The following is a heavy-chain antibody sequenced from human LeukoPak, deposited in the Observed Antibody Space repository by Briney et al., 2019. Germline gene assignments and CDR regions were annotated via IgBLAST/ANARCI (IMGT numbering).Heavy chain of an antibody. J-gene: IGHJ5*02. V-gene: IGHV4-38-2*01. CDR3: ARFTVDTAMVQSNWFDP. Sequence: SETLSLTCAVSGYSISSGYYWGWIRQPPGKGLEWIGSIYHSGSTYYNPSLKSRVTISVDTSKNQLSLKLSSVTAADTAVYYCARFTVDTAMVQSNWFDPWGQGTLVTVSS. CDR2: IYHSGST. CDR1: GYSISSGYY. D-gene: IGHD5-18*01.